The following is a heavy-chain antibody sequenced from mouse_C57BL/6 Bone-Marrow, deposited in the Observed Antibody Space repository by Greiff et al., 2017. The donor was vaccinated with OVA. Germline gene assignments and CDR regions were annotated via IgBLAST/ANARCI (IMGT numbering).Heavy chain of an antibody. CDR3: AREGSYYGSSYWYFDV. Sequence: VQLQESGPELVKPGASVKLSCKASGYTFTSYDINWVKQRPGQGLEWIGWIYPRDGSTKYNEKFKGKATLTVDTSSSTAYMELHSLTSEDSAVYFCAREGSYYGSSYWYFDVWGTGTTVTVSS. J-gene: IGHJ1*03. D-gene: IGHD1-1*01. V-gene: IGHV1-85*01. CDR2: IYPRDGST. CDR1: GYTFTSYD.